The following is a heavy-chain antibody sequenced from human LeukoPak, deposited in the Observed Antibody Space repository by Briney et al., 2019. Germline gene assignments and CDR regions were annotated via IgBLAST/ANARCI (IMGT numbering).Heavy chain of an antibody. CDR1: GYTFTSYY. V-gene: IGHV1-46*01. J-gene: IGHJ4*02. Sequence: ASVKVSCKASGYTFTSYYMHWVRQALGQGLEWTGIINPSGGSTSYAQKFQGRVTMTRDMSTSTVYMELSSLRSEDTAVYYCARDVGSGWYNFDYWGQGTLVTVSS. CDR2: INPSGGST. D-gene: IGHD6-19*01. CDR3: ARDVGSGWYNFDY.